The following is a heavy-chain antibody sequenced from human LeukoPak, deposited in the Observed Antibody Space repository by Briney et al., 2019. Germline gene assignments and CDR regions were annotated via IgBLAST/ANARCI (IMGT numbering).Heavy chain of an antibody. CDR1: GGSIGSTSFY. D-gene: IGHD2-15*01. V-gene: IGHV4-39*07. J-gene: IGHJ3*02. CDR3: VRDERINSFDI. Sequence: SETLSLTCTVSGGSIGSTSFYWGWIRQPPGKGLEWIGSMYYSGATHYNPPLKRRVTISVDTSKNQFSLKLNSVTAADTAVYDCVRDERINSFDIWGQGTMVTVSS. CDR2: MYYSGAT.